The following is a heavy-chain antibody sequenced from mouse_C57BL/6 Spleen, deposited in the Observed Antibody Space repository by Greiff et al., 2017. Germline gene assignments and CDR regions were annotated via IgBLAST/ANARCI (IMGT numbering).Heavy chain of an antibody. CDR2: IYPYNGVS. CDR1: GYSFTGYY. CDR3: ARKDYYGSSYNFDY. J-gene: IGHJ2*01. Sequence: EVKLMESGPELVKPGASVKISCKASGYSFTGYYMHWVKQSHGNILDWIGYIYPYNGVSSYNQKFKGKATLTVDKSSSTAYMELRSLTSEDSAVYYCARKDYYGSSYNFDYWGQGTTLTVSS. D-gene: IGHD1-1*01. V-gene: IGHV1-31*01.